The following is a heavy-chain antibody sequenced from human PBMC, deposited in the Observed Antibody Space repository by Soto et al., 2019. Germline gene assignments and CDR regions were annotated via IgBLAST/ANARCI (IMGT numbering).Heavy chain of an antibody. J-gene: IGHJ2*01. Sequence: QVHLQQWGAGLLKPSETLSLTCAVYGGSFSGYYWSWIRQPPGKGLEWIGEINHSGSTNYNPSLKSRGSISVGTSNNQFSLKLSSVTAADTAVYYCARGRGDGYNQHWYFDLWGRGTLATVSS. D-gene: IGHD3-10*01. CDR2: INHSGST. CDR1: GGSFSGYY. V-gene: IGHV4-34*01. CDR3: ARGRGDGYNQHWYFDL.